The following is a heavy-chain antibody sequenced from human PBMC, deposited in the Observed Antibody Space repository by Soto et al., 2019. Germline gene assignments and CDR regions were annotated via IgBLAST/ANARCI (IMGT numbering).Heavy chain of an antibody. V-gene: IGHV5-10-1*01. CDR1: GYSFTSYW. CDR3: ARHLGDSSSWYPHWFDP. CDR2: IDPSDSYT. D-gene: IGHD6-13*01. Sequence: PGESLKISCKGSGYSFTSYWISWVRQMPGKGLEWMGRIDPSDSYTNYSPSFQGHVTISADKSISTAYLQWSSLKASDTAMYYWARHLGDSSSWYPHWFDPWGQGTLVTVSS. J-gene: IGHJ5*02.